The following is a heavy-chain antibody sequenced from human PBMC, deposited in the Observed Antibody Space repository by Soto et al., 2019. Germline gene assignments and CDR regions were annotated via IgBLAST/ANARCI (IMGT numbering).Heavy chain of an antibody. V-gene: IGHV1-69*01. J-gene: IGHJ6*02. D-gene: IGHD2-21*02. CDR1: GGTFSSYA. Sequence: QLQLVQSGAEVKKPGSSVRVSCKASGGTFSSYAIHWVRQAPGQGLEWMGGVTPIFASGYEAQKFQDRVTIIASESTNTTYMELTRLTSEDTAVYYCAREDRCRGGHCFPFTFLGGYGMDVWGQGTTVTVSS. CDR2: VTPIFASG. CDR3: AREDRCRGGHCFPFTFLGGYGMDV.